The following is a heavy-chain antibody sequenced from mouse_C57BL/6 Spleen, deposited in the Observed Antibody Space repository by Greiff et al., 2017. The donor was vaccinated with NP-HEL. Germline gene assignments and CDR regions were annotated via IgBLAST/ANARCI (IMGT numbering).Heavy chain of an antibody. J-gene: IGHJ2*01. CDR2: IDPEDGDT. Sequence: VHVKQSGAELVRPGASVKLSCTASGFNIKDYYMHWVKQRPEQGLEWIGRIDPEDGDTEYAPKFQGKATMTADTSSNTAYLQLSSLTSEDTAVYYCTLTNYFDYWGQGTTLTVSS. V-gene: IGHV14-1*01. CDR3: TLTNYFDY. D-gene: IGHD2-12*01. CDR1: GFNIKDYY.